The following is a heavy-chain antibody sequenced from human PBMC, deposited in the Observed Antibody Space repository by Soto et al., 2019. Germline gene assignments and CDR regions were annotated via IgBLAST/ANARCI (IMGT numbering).Heavy chain of an antibody. V-gene: IGHV4-30-4*01. CDR2: IDYSGST. CDR3: ARETNNYDFWSGYYSGGMDF. Sequence: SETLSLTCTVSGGSISSGDYYWSWIRQRPGKGLEWIGYIDYSGSTYYNPSLKSRVTISVDTSNNQFPLKLSSVTAADTAVYYCARETNNYDFWSGYYSGGMDFWGQGTTVTVSS. D-gene: IGHD3-3*01. CDR1: GGSISSGDYY. J-gene: IGHJ6*02.